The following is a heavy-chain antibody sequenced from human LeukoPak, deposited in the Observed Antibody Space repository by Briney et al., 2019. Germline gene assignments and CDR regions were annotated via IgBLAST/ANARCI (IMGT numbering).Heavy chain of an antibody. V-gene: IGHV3-21*01. CDR1: GFIISSYT. CDR3: ARLVKHYEASSGYLGNNWFDP. CDR2: ISCCSSNI. J-gene: IGHJ5*02. Sequence: GALILSCASSGFIISSYTMSWVRPAPREGVEWVSSISCCSSNIYYDDSVKSRLTISHDNDKNLLSLQMNSLRAEDTAVYYCARLVKHYEASSGYLGNNWFDPWGQGTLVTVSS. D-gene: IGHD3-22*01.